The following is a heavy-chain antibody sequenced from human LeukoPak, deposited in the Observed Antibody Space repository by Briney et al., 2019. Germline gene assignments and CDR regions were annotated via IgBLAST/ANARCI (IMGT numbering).Heavy chain of an antibody. D-gene: IGHD6-19*01. Sequence: GGPLRLSCAASGFTFSSYAMSWVRQAPGKGLEWVSGISSSGGDTPHADSVKGRFTISRDNSKNTLYLQMNSLRVEDTAMYYCARKVAGAAPFDSWGQGTLVTVSS. V-gene: IGHV3-23*01. J-gene: IGHJ4*02. CDR3: ARKVAGAAPFDS. CDR2: ISSSGGDT. CDR1: GFTFSSYA.